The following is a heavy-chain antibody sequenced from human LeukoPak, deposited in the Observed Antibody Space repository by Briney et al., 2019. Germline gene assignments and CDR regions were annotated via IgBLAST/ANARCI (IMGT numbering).Heavy chain of an antibody. J-gene: IGHJ6*03. D-gene: IGHD1-26*01. V-gene: IGHV4-4*07. CDR3: ARDIVGATGYYYYMDV. CDR1: GGSISSYY. CDR2: IYTSGST. Sequence: SETLPLTCTVSGGSISSYYWSWIRQPAGKGLEWIGRIYTSGSTNYNPSLKSRVTMSVDTSKNQFSLKLSSVTAADTAVYYCARDIVGATGYYYYMDVWGKGTTVTVSS.